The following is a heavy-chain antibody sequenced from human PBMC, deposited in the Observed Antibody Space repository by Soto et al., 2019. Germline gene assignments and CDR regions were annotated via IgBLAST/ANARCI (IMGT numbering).Heavy chain of an antibody. D-gene: IGHD2-2*01. CDR3: ATLYHFDP. CDR2: IKSKSDGGAT. J-gene: IGHJ5*02. CDR1: GFTFSNAW. Sequence: EVQLVESGGGLVKPGGSLTLPCAASGFTFSNAWMHWVRQAPGKGLEWVGRIKSKSDGGATNYAAPVQGRFTISRDDPRNTLYLQMNSLKTEDTAVYYCATLYHFDPWGQGTLVTVSS. V-gene: IGHV3-15*07.